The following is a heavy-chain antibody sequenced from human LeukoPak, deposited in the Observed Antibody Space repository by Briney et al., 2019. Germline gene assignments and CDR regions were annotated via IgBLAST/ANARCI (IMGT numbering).Heavy chain of an antibody. CDR2: INSDGRST. V-gene: IGHV3-74*01. CDR1: GFTFSSYW. D-gene: IGHD6-6*01. CDR3: ARTGIAARPTVWFDP. J-gene: IGHJ5*02. Sequence: GGSLRLSCAASGFTFSSYWMHWVRQAPGKGLVWVSHINSDGRSTTYADSVKGRFTISRDNAKNTLYLQMNSLRAEDTAVYYCARTGIAARPTVWFDPWGQGTLVTVSP.